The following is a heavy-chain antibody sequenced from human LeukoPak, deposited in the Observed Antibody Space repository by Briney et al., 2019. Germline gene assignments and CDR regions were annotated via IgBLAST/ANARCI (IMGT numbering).Heavy chain of an antibody. V-gene: IGHV3-23*01. CDR2: ISGSGAST. D-gene: IGHD6-13*01. J-gene: IGHJ5*02. Sequence: GGSLRLSCEASGFIFSDYGMSWVREAPGKGLEWVSVISGSGASTYYADSVRGRFTTSRDNSKNTVYLQMNSLRDEDTAVYYCAKGAGPGKVDWFDPWGQGTQVTVSS. CDR1: GFIFSDYG. CDR3: AKGAGPGKVDWFDP.